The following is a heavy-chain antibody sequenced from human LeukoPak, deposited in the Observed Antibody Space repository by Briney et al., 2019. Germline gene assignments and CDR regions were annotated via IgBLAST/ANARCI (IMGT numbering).Heavy chain of an antibody. V-gene: IGHV1-2*04. CDR1: GYTFTGYY. D-gene: IGHD3-3*01. CDR3: ARGYDSVYYYGMDV. J-gene: IGHJ6*04. Sequence: ASVKVSCTASGYTFTGYYMHWVRQAPGQGLEWMGWINPNSGGTNYAQKFQGWVTMTRDTSISTAYMELSRLRSDDTAVYYCARGYDSVYYYGMDVWGKGTTVTVSP. CDR2: INPNSGGT.